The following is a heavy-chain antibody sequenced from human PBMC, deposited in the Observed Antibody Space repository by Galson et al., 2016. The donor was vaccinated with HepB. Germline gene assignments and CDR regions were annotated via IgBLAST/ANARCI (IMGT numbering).Heavy chain of an antibody. D-gene: IGHD3-9*01. Sequence: SLRLSCAASGFSVTDYYMDWVRQAQGKGLEWVGRIRKRANTDTYAASVKGRFTISIDDSKNSLFLQMDSLQTEGTAVYYCTTDLTGNHPLYWGQGTLVTVSS. V-gene: IGHV3-72*01. CDR1: GFSVTDYY. CDR3: TTDLTGNHPLY. CDR2: IRKRANTDT. J-gene: IGHJ4*02.